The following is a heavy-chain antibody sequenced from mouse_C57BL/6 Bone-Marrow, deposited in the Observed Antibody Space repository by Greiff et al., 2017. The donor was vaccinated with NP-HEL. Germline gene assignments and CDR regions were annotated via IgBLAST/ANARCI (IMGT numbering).Heavy chain of an antibody. Sequence: EVQRVESGGGLVQPGGSLSLPCAASRFTFTDYYMSWVRQPPGKALEWLGFIRNKANGYTTEYSASVKVRFTIDRDNSQSILYLQMNALRAEDSATYYCARSRVGYFDYWGQGTTLTISS. CDR1: RFTFTDYY. V-gene: IGHV7-3*01. J-gene: IGHJ2*01. D-gene: IGHD1-3*01. CDR3: ARSRVGYFDY. CDR2: IRNKANGYTT.